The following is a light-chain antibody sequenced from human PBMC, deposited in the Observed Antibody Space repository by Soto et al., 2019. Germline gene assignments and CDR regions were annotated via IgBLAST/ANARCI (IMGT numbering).Light chain of an antibody. J-gene: IGKJ1*01. CDR3: QQYDISPRT. Sequence: ETMLTQSPGTLSLSPGERANLSCRASQSLNSFYLAWYQQKPGQAPSLLIYGSSNMATGIPDRFSGSGSGTDFTLTISRLDPEDFAVYYCQQYDISPRTFGQGTKVEVK. CDR2: GSS. CDR1: QSLNSFY. V-gene: IGKV3-20*01.